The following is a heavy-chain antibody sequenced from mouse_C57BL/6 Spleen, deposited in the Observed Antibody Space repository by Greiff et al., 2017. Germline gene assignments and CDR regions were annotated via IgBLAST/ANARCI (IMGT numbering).Heavy chain of an antibody. J-gene: IGHJ3*01. D-gene: IGHD2-13*01. Sequence: QVQLQQPGAELVRPGASVTLSCKASGYTFTDYEMHWVKQTPVHGLEWIGAIDPETGGTDYNQKFKGKATLTADKSSSTASMELPSLTSADSAVYYCKGDNDLRSFAYWGQGTLVTVSA. V-gene: IGHV1-15*01. CDR3: KGDNDLRSFAY. CDR2: IDPETGGT. CDR1: GYTFTDYE.